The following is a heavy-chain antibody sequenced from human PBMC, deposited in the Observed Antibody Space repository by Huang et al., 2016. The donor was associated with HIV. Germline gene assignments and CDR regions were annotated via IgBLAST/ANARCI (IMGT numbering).Heavy chain of an antibody. CDR1: GGSISSYY. J-gene: IGHJ5*02. V-gene: IGHV4-59*01. Sequence: QVQLQESGPGLVKPSETLSLTCNVSGGSISSYYWNWIRQPPGKGVGWIGYMYYSGITNYNPSLKSRVTISVDTSKNQFSLKLSSVTAVDTAVYYCARGGHITNWFDPWGQGTLVTVSS. CDR2: MYYSGIT. CDR3: ARGGHITNWFDP. D-gene: IGHD3-10*01.